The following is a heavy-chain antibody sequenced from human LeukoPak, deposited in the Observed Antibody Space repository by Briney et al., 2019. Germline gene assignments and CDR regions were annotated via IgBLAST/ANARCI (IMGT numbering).Heavy chain of an antibody. CDR1: GYTFTGYY. Sequence: GASVTVSCKASGYTFTGYYMHWVRQAPGQGLEWMGWINPNSGGTNYAQKFQGWVTMTRDTSISTAYMELSRLRSDDTAVYYCAREQGFDWLLYHGYFDYWGQGTLVTVSS. CDR3: AREQGFDWLLYHGYFDY. J-gene: IGHJ4*02. CDR2: INPNSGGT. V-gene: IGHV1-2*04. D-gene: IGHD3-9*01.